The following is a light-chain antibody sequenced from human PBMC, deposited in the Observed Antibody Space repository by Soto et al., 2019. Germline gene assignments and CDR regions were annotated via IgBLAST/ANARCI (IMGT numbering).Light chain of an antibody. J-gene: IGKJ3*01. CDR3: QHHNAFPLT. CDR1: QTISSN. V-gene: IGKV3-15*01. Sequence: EIAMTRFPATLSVSSGQRATLSCRASQTISSNLAWYQQKPGQAPRLLIYGASTMDSGIPARFSGSGSGTEFTLTISSLQSEDFAVYSCQHHNAFPLTFGRGTKVDIK. CDR2: GAS.